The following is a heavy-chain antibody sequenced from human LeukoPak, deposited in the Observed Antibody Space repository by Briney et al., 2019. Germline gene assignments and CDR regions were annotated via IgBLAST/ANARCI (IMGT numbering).Heavy chain of an antibody. J-gene: IGHJ6*02. D-gene: IGHD1-26*01. CDR1: GGTFSSYA. CDR2: IIPIFGTA. V-gene: IGHV1-69*13. CDR3: ARNRYSGSYYEYYYGMDV. Sequence: SVTVSCTASGGTFSSYAISWVRQAPGQGLEWMGGIIPIFGTANYAQKFQGRVTITADESTSTAYMELSSLRSEDTAVYYCARNRYSGSYYEYYYGMDVWGQGTTVTVSS.